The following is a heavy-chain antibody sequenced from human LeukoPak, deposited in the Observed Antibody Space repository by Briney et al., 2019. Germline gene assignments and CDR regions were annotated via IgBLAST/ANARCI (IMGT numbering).Heavy chain of an antibody. V-gene: IGHV4-59*01. Sequence: SETLSLTCTVSGGSLSSYYWSWIRQPPGKGLEWIGYIYYSGSTNYNPSLKSRVTISVDTSKNQFSLKLSSVTTADTAVYYCARGNTALGYWGQGTLVTVSS. CDR3: ARGNTALGY. D-gene: IGHD2-2*02. CDR2: IYYSGST. J-gene: IGHJ4*02. CDR1: GGSLSSYY.